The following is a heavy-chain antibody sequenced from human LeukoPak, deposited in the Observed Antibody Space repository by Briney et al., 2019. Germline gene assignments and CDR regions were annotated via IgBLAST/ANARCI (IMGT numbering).Heavy chain of an antibody. Sequence: GGSLRLSCAASEFTFSSYSMNWVRQAPGRGLEWVSSIRFTGSYIYYADSVKGRFTISRDDAKNSLYLQMNSLRAEDTAMYYCAKDVRDPGPYYFDYWGQGTLVTVSS. CDR1: EFTFSSYS. CDR3: AKDVRDPGPYYFDY. V-gene: IGHV3-21*01. CDR2: IRFTGSYI. J-gene: IGHJ4*02. D-gene: IGHD3-10*01.